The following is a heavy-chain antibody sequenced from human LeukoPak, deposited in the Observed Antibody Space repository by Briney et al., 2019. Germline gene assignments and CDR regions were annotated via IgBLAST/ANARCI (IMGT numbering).Heavy chain of an antibody. CDR2: INPNSGGT. V-gene: IGHV1-2*02. D-gene: IGHD5-18*01. CDR3: ARPGPDTAMASVSGVDP. CDR1: GYTFTGYY. J-gene: IGHJ5*02. Sequence: GASVKVSCKASGYTFTGYYMHWVRQAPGQGLEWMGWINPNSGGTNYAQKFQGRVTMTRDTSISTAYMELSRLRSDDTAVYYCARPGPDTAMASVSGVDPWGEGALVTVCS.